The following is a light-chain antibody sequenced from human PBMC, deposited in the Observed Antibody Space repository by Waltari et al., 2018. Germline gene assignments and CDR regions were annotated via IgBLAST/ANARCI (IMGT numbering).Light chain of an antibody. J-gene: IGKJ1*01. Sequence: DIVLTQSPGTPSLSPGERATLSCRGSQTIPTRYFAWYQQKPGQAPRLLIYGGFKSGTDIPGRFSGSGSGADFTLTISRLGPEDFAGYFCQHYDVSPLWTFGRGTEWRSN. CDR3: QHYDVSPLWT. CDR1: QTIPTRY. CDR2: GGF. V-gene: IGKV3-20*01.